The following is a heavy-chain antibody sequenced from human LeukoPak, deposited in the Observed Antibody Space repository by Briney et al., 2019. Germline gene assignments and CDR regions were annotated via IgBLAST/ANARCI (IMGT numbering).Heavy chain of an antibody. Sequence: PGGSLRLSCAASGFTFSTYTMNWVRQAPGKGLEWVSSITTSSSYIYYADSVKGRFTISRDNAKNSLYLQMNSLRVEDTAVYYCVRHVVGLGFDYWGQGTLVTVSS. CDR1: GFTFSTYT. D-gene: IGHD3-22*01. CDR2: ITTSSSYI. J-gene: IGHJ4*02. V-gene: IGHV3-21*01. CDR3: VRHVVGLGFDY.